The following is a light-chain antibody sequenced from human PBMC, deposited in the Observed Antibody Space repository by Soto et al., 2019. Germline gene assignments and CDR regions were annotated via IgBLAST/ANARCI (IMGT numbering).Light chain of an antibody. CDR2: EVI. J-gene: IGLJ2*01. V-gene: IGLV2-14*01. CDR1: ISDVGGYNY. Sequence: QSVLTQPASVSGSPGLSITISCTGTISDVGGYNYFSWYQQHPVKAPKLMIYEVINRPSGVSNRFSGSKSGKTASLTISGLQAEDEADYYCSSYTSSSTVVFGGGNKQTVL. CDR3: SSYTSSSTVV.